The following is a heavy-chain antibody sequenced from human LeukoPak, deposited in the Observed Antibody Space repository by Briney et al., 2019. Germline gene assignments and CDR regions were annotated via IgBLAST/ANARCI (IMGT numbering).Heavy chain of an antibody. CDR3: ARATWDPNYYYYYMDV. CDR2: ISSSSSYI. J-gene: IGHJ6*03. CDR1: GFTFSSYT. V-gene: IGHV3-21*01. Sequence: TGGSLRLSCAASGFTFSSYTMKWVRQAPGKGLEWVSSISSSSSYIYYADSVKGRFTISRDNAKNSLFLQMSSLRAEDTAVYFCARATWDPNYYYYYMDVWGKGTTVTISS. D-gene: IGHD1-26*01.